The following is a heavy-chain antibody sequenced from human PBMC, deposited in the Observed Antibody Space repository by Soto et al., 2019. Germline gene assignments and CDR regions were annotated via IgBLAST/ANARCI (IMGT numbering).Heavy chain of an antibody. CDR1: GFTFSNAW. Sequence: EVQLVESGGGLVKPGGSLRLSCAASGFTFSNAWMSWVRQAPGKGLEWVGRIKSKTDGGTTDYAAPVKGRFTISRDDSKNTLYLQMNSLKTDDTAVDYCRGVVVPAADHFDYWGQGTLVTVSS. CDR3: RGVVVPAADHFDY. J-gene: IGHJ4*02. D-gene: IGHD2-2*01. CDR2: IKSKTDGGTT. V-gene: IGHV3-15*01.